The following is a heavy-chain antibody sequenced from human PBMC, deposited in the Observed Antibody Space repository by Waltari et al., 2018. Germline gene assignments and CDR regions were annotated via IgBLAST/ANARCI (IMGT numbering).Heavy chain of an antibody. CDR3: AIVPSVRSGYYDNDAFDI. Sequence: QVQLQQWGAGLLKPSETLSLTCAVYGGSFSGYYWSWIRQPPGKGLEWIGEINHSGSTNYNPSLKSRVTIAVDTSKNQFSLKLSSVTAADTAVYYCAIVPSVRSGYYDNDAFDIWGQGTMVTVSS. J-gene: IGHJ3*02. D-gene: IGHD3-22*01. CDR2: INHSGST. CDR1: GGSFSGYY. V-gene: IGHV4-34*01.